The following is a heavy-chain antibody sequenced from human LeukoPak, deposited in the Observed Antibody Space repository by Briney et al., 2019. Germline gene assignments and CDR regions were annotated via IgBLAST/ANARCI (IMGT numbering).Heavy chain of an antibody. J-gene: IGHJ4*02. V-gene: IGHV1-69*13. D-gene: IGHD3-22*01. Sequence: SVKVSCKASGGTFSSYAISWVRQAPGQGLEWMGGIIPIFGTANYAQKFQGRVTITADESTSTAYMELSGLRSEDTAVYYCATRETYYYDSSGYYGVYWGQGTLVTVSS. CDR2: IIPIFGTA. CDR3: ATRETYYYDSSGYYGVY. CDR1: GGTFSSYA.